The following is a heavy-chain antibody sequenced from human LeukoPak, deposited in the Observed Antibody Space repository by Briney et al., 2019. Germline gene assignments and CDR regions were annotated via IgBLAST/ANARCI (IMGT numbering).Heavy chain of an antibody. V-gene: IGHV4-34*01. CDR2: INHSGST. J-gene: IGHJ4*02. D-gene: IGHD1-14*01. Sequence: SETLSLTCAVYGGSFSGYYWSWIRQPPGKGLEWIGEINHSGSTNYNPSLKSRVTISVDPSKNQFSLKLSSVTAADTAVYYCARGKPGSYGTFDYWGQGTLVTVSS. CDR3: ARGKPGSYGTFDY. CDR1: GGSFSGYY.